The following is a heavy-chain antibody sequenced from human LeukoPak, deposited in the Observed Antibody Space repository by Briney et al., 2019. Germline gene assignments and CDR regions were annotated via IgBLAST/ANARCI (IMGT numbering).Heavy chain of an antibody. D-gene: IGHD4-23*01. CDR2: IKQDGSQK. CDR3: ARDVGGNLDY. V-gene: IGHV3-7*05. Sequence: GGSLRLSCAASGFTFSTYWMAWVRQAPGKGLEWVANIKQDGSQKNYVDSVRGRFIISRDNDMNLLYLQMNSLRAEDTAVYHGARDVGGNLDYWGQGILVTVSS. J-gene: IGHJ4*02. CDR1: GFTFSTYW.